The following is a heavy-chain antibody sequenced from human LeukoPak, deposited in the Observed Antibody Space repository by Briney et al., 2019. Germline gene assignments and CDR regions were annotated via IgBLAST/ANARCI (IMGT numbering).Heavy chain of an antibody. CDR3: ARPSAAGPPFDY. J-gene: IGHJ4*02. D-gene: IGHD6-13*01. V-gene: IGHV3-74*01. CDR1: GFTFSSYW. CDR2: INSDGSST. Sequence: GGSLRLSCAASGFTFSSYWMHWVRQAPGKGLVWVSRINSDGSSTSYADSVKGRFTISRDNAKNTLYLQMNSLRAEDTAVYYCARPSAAGPPFDYWGQGTLVTVSS.